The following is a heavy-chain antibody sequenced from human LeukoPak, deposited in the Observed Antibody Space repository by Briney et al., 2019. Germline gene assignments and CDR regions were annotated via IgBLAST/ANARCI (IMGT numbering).Heavy chain of an antibody. D-gene: IGHD3-10*01. CDR2: IYYSGST. Sequence: SETLSLTCTVSGGSISSSSYYWGWIRQPPGKGLEWIGSIYYSGSTYYNPSLKSRVTISVDTSKNQFSLKLSSVTAADTAVYYCARLADMVRGVPTYYYYMDVWGKGTTVTISS. CDR3: ARLADMVRGVPTYYYYMDV. J-gene: IGHJ6*03. CDR1: GGSISSSSYY. V-gene: IGHV4-39*01.